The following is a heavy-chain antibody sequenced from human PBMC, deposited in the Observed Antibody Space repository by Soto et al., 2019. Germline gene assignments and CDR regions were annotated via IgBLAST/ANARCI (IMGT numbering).Heavy chain of an antibody. V-gene: IGHV1-18*01. CDR3: ARVDLHNGYGVDDVDY. J-gene: IGHJ4*02. CDR2: ISAYNGNT. CDR1: GYTFTSYG. Sequence: QVQLVQSGAEVKKPGASVKVSCKASGYTFTSYGISWVRQAPGQGLEWMGWISAYNGNTNSAQKLQGRVTMTTETSTSTAYMELRSLRSDDTAVYYCARVDLHNGYGVDDVDYWGQGTLVTVSS. D-gene: IGHD4-17*01.